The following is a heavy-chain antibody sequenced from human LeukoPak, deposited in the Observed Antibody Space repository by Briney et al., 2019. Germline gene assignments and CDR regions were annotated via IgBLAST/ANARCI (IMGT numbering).Heavy chain of an antibody. CDR1: GDSISGFQ. Sequence: SETLSLTCSVSGDSISGFQWNWIRQPAGKGLEWIGRIYVSGSTNYNPSLKSRVTMSVDQSENRFSLMLTSVTAADTALYYCARGAPVAVAAFDYWGQGILVPVSS. CDR2: IYVSGST. J-gene: IGHJ4*02. V-gene: IGHV4-4*07. CDR3: ARGAPVAVAAFDY. D-gene: IGHD6-19*01.